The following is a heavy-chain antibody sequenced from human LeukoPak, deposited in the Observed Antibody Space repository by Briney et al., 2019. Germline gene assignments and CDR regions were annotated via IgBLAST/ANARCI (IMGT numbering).Heavy chain of an antibody. V-gene: IGHV3-53*01. J-gene: IGHJ4*02. D-gene: IGHD6-13*01. CDR2: IYSGGST. Sequence: GGSLRLSCAASGFTVSSNYMSWVRQAPGKGLEWVSVIYSGGSTYYADSVKGRFTISRDNSKSTLYPQMNSLRAEDTAVYYCAREGLAAAGAYYWGQGTLVTVSS. CDR1: GFTVSSNY. CDR3: AREGLAAAGAYY.